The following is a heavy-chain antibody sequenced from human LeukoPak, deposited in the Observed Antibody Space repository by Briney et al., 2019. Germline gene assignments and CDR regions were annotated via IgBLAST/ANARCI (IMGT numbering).Heavy chain of an antibody. CDR1: GFTFSSFD. Sequence: GGSLRLSCATSGFTFSSFDFHWVRQAAGKGLEWVSGFGTHHDQYNSGSVKRRFTFSKENARNSVYLQMNKLRAGDTAIYYCARGAPIGFDPWGQGTLVTVSS. V-gene: IGHV3-13*04. CDR3: ARGAPIGFDP. CDR2: FGTHHDQ. D-gene: IGHD1-26*01. J-gene: IGHJ5*02.